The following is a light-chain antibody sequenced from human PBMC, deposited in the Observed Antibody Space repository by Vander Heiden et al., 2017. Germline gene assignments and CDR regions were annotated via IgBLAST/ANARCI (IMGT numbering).Light chain of an antibody. V-gene: IGLV2-8*01. CDR2: EGS. CDR1: SSDVGNYNY. J-gene: IGLJ1*01. Sequence: HSAMTQPLSVSGSPGQSLTIHCTGTSSDVGNYNYVSWYQHHPGKAPKLLISEGSKRPSGVPDRFSGSKTGNTASLTVSGLQAEDEADYYCNSYAGRNKYVFGTGTRVTVL. CDR3: NSYAGRNKYV.